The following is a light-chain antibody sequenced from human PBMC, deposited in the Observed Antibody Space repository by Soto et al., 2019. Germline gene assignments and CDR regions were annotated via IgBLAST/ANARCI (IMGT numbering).Light chain of an antibody. Sequence: IQITQSPSSLSASVRDRVTITCQASQDISNYLNWYQQKPGKAPKLLIYDASNLETGVPSKFSGSGSGTEFTLTISSLQPDDFATYYCQHYNSYSEAFGQGTKVDIK. V-gene: IGKV1-33*01. CDR2: DAS. J-gene: IGKJ1*01. CDR1: QDISNY. CDR3: QHYNSYSEA.